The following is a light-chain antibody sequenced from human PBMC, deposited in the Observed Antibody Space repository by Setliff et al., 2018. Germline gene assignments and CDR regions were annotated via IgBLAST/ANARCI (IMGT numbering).Light chain of an antibody. CDR2: QVN. CDR1: SSDVETYNI. Sequence: QYVLTQPASVSGSPGQSITISCTGSSSDVETYNIVSWYQQHPGKAPKILIYQVNQRPSGVSDRFSGSKSGNTASLTISGLQAEDEADYYCLSYAGSGTDVFGSGTKVTV. CDR3: LSYAGSGTDV. J-gene: IGLJ1*01. V-gene: IGLV2-23*02.